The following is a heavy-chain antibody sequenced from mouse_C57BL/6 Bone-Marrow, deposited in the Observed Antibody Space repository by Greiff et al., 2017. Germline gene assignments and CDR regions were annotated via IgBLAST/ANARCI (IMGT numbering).Heavy chain of an antibody. J-gene: IGHJ3*01. D-gene: IGHD2-3*01. CDR1: GFSLTSYG. CDR3: TRHGRIYDGYPFAY. Sequence: QVQLKQSGPGLVAPSQCLSISCTVSGFSLTSYGVHWVRQPPGKGLEWLVVIWSDGSSTYNSALKSRLSISKDNTKSQGYFKMNSLQTDDTAMYYCTRHGRIYDGYPFAYWGQGTLVTVSS. V-gene: IGHV2-6-1*01. CDR2: IWSDGSS.